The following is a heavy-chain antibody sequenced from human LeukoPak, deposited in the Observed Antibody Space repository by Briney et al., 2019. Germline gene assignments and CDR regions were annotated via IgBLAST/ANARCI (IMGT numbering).Heavy chain of an antibody. D-gene: IGHD2-15*01. J-gene: IGHJ4*02. Sequence: PGGSLRLSCVASGFTFSSYAMSWVRQAPGKGLEWVSAISGSGGSTYYADSVKGRFTVSRDNSKNTLYLQMNSLRAEDTAVYYCAKRSCSGGSCYALAYWGQGTLVTVSS. CDR3: AKRSCSGGSCYALAY. CDR1: GFTFSSYA. V-gene: IGHV3-23*01. CDR2: ISGSGGST.